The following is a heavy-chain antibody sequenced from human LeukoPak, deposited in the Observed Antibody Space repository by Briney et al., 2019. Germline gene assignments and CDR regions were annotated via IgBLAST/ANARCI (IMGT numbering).Heavy chain of an antibody. CDR3: AKDFWQLVEYSRSAFDI. D-gene: IGHD6-6*01. J-gene: IGHJ3*02. CDR2: ISWNSGSI. V-gene: IGHV3-9*01. Sequence: SLRLSCAASGFTFDDYAMHWVRQAPGKGLEWVSGISWNSGSIGYADSVKGRFTISRDNAKNSLYLQMNSLRAEDTALYYCAKDFWQLVEYSRSAFDIWGQGTMVTVSS. CDR1: GFTFDDYA.